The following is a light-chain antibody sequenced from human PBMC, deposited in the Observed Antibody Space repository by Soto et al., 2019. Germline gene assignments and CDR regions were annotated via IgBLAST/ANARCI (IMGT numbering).Light chain of an antibody. CDR1: QSVSSY. CDR2: DAS. V-gene: IGKV3-11*01. CDR3: QQRSNWPVT. J-gene: IGKJ1*01. Sequence: EIVLTQSQATLSLDPGERATLSCRASQSVSSYLACYQQHPGQAHRLLIYDASNRATGIPARFSGSGSGTDFTLTISSLEPEDFAVYYCQQRSNWPVTFDHGTKVEIK.